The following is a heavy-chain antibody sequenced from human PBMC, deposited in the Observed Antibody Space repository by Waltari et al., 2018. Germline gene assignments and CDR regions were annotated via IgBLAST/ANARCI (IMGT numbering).Heavy chain of an antibody. CDR1: GGSISSHY. CDR3: ARGQLVIPY. CDR2: IYYSGST. J-gene: IGHJ4*02. Sequence: QVQLQESGPGLVKPSETLSLTCTVSGGSISSHYWSWIRQPPGKGLEWIGYIYYSGSTNYNPSLKSRVTISVDTSKNQFSLKLSSVTAADTAVYYCARGQLVIPYWGQGTLVTVSS. V-gene: IGHV4-59*11. D-gene: IGHD6-6*01.